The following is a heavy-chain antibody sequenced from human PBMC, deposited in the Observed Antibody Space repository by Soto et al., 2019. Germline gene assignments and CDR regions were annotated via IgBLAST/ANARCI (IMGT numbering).Heavy chain of an antibody. J-gene: IGHJ4*01. CDR1: SFRFSAYG. CDR3: VKGGYKTGWPPFDH. CDR2: ISDDGKTQ. V-gene: IGHV3-30*18. D-gene: IGHD6-19*01. Sequence: QVKLVEFGGAVVQSGMSLRLSCTASSFRFSAYGMHWVRQAPGKGLEWVALISDDGKTQFFTESVEGRFTISRDNSRNTLYLQMNRLRPEDTAVYYCVKGGYKTGWPPFDHWGHGTRVTVSS.